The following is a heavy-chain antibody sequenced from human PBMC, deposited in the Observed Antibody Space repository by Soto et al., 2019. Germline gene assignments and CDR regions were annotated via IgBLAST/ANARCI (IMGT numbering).Heavy chain of an antibody. J-gene: IGHJ5*01. CDR1: GFTFSSYS. Sequence: EVQLVESGGGLVKPGGSLRLSCAASGFTFSSYSMNWVRQAPGKGLEWVSSISSSSSYVYYADSVKGRFTISRDHAKNSLYLQMNSLTAEDTAVYYCARDRHETTALAPYNWFESWGQGTLVTVSS. CDR2: ISSSSSYV. CDR3: ARDRHETTALAPYNWFES. D-gene: IGHD1-1*01. V-gene: IGHV3-21*01.